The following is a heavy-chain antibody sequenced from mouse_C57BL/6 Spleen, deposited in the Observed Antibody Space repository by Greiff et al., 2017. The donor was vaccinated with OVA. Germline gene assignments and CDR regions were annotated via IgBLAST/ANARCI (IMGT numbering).Heavy chain of an antibody. D-gene: IGHD5-2*01. J-gene: IGHJ2*01. CDR1: GYTFTSYW. Sequence: QVQLKQPGAELVKPGASVKLSCKASGYTFTSYWMHWVKQRPGRGLEWIGRIDPNSGGTKYNEKFKSKATLTVDKPSSTAYMQLSSLTSEDSAVYYCAREEYYYFDYWGQGTTLTVSS. V-gene: IGHV1-72*01. CDR3: AREEYYYFDY. CDR2: IDPNSGGT.